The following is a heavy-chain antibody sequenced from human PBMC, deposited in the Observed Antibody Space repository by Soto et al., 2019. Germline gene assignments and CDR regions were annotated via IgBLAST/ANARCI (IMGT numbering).Heavy chain of an antibody. CDR1: GDSVSSGTFY. V-gene: IGHV4-61*01. D-gene: IGHD4-17*01. CDR3: ARGLDYVGFDY. Sequence: QVQLQESGPGLVKPSETLSLTCIVSGDSVSSGTFYWSWIRQPPGKGLEWIGYIYYRGSTNYNPSLKSRVTISLDTSRNQFSLKLSSVAAADTAVYYCARGLDYVGFDYWGQGTLVAVSS. J-gene: IGHJ4*02. CDR2: IYYRGST.